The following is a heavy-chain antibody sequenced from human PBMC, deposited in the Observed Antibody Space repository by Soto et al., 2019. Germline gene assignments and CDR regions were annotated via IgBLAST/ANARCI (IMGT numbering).Heavy chain of an antibody. J-gene: IGHJ4*02. CDR3: AKGLTYYYDSSGYYGDY. CDR2: MNPNSGNT. CDR1: GYTFTSYD. V-gene: IGHV1-8*01. D-gene: IGHD3-22*01. Sequence: QVQLVQSGAEVKKPGASVKVSCKASGYTFTSYDINWVRQATGQGLEWMGWMNPNSGNTGYAQKFQGRVTMTRNTSISTAYMELSSLRSEDTAVYYCAKGLTYYYDSSGYYGDYWGQGTLVTVSS.